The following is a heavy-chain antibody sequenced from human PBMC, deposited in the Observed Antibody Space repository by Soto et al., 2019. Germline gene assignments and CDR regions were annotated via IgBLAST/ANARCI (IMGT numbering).Heavy chain of an antibody. CDR1: RFTFSNAW. Sequence: EVQLVESGGGLVKPGGSLRLSCAASRFTFSNAWMNWVRQAPGRGLEWVGRIKTKAEGGTTDFTAPVKGRFTISRDDSKNTLSLQMNSLRTEDTAVYYCTTDTRWAVAGSPTQDYWGQGTLVTVSS. CDR2: IKTKAEGGTT. CDR3: TTDTRWAVAGSPTQDY. D-gene: IGHD6-19*01. V-gene: IGHV3-15*07. J-gene: IGHJ4*02.